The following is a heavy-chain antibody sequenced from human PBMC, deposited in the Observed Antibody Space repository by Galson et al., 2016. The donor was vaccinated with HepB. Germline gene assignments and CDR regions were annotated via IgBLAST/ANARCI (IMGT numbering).Heavy chain of an antibody. J-gene: IGHJ6*02. CDR3: ARGPSYYYYSMDV. V-gene: IGHV4-59*01. CDR1: GGSISSYY. CDR2: IYYSGNT. Sequence: SETLSLTCTVSGGSISSYYWSWIRQPPGKGLAWIGYIYYSGNTNYNPSLKSRVTISVDTSKNQFSLKLTSVTAADTAIYYCARGPSYYYYSMDVWGQGTTVTVSS.